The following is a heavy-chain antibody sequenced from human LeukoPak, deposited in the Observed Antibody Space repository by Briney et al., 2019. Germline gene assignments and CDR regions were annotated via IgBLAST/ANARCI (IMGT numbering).Heavy chain of an antibody. Sequence: SETLPLTCTVSGGSISSYYWSWIRQPAGKGLEWIGRIYTSGSTNYDPSLKSRVTMSVDTSRNQFSLKLSSVTAADTAVYYCARGEGTVVPAVKGVYMDVWGKGTTVTVSS. CDR2: IYTSGST. J-gene: IGHJ6*03. CDR3: ARGEGTVVPAVKGVYMDV. D-gene: IGHD2-2*01. V-gene: IGHV4-4*07. CDR1: GGSISSYY.